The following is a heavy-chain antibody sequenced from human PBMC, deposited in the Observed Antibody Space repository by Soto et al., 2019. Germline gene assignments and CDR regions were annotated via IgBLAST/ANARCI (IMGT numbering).Heavy chain of an antibody. CDR2: ISYDGSNE. D-gene: IGHD3-16*02. Sequence: QVQLVESGGGVVQPGRSLRLSCAASGFTFSNYGIHWVRQAPGKGLEWVAVISYDGSNEYYVDSVKGRFTISRDNSKNXLDLQMHSLRAEDTAVYYCAKDHYDYVWGTYRFDDWGQGTLVTVSS. CDR1: GFTFSNYG. CDR3: AKDHYDYVWGTYRFDD. V-gene: IGHV3-30*18. J-gene: IGHJ4*02.